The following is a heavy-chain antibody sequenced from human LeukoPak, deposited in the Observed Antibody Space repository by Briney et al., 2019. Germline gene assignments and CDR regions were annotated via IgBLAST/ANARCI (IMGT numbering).Heavy chain of an antibody. CDR1: GFTFSSYA. V-gene: IGHV3-23*01. Sequence: GGSLRLSCAASGFTFSSYAMSWVRQAPGKGLEWVSAISGSGGSTYYADSVKGRFTISRDNSKNTLYLQMNSLRAEGTAVYYCAKDLVVVSYFDYWGQGTLVTVSS. CDR2: ISGSGGST. CDR3: AKDLVVVSYFDY. J-gene: IGHJ4*02. D-gene: IGHD3-22*01.